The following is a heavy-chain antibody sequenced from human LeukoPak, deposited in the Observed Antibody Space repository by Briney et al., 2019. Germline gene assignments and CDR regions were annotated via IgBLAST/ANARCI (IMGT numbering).Heavy chain of an antibody. D-gene: IGHD3-22*01. Sequence: SETLSLTCTVSGGSISSYYWSWIRQPPGKGLEWIGYIYYSGSTNYNPSLKSRVTISVDTSKNQFSLKLSSVTAADTAVYYRARVRHYYDSSGYLDYFDYWGQGTLVTVSS. CDR2: IYYSGST. J-gene: IGHJ4*02. V-gene: IGHV4-59*01. CDR1: GGSISSYY. CDR3: ARVRHYYDSSGYLDYFDY.